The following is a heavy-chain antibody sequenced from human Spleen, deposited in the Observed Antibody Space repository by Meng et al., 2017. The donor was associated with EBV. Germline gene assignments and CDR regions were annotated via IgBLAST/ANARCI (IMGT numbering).Heavy chain of an antibody. V-gene: IGHV4-30-2*01. CDR1: GGSITTGVSS. CDR2: IYHDGSA. Sequence: RQLQESGSGLITTSATLSLTVTVSGGSITTGVSSWSCIRQPPGKGLEWIGDIYHDGSAYYNPSLRSRVTISEERSKNQFSLKLSSVTAADTAVYYCARGGQYYYVNWFDPWGQGTLVTVSS. CDR3: ARGGQYYYVNWFDP. J-gene: IGHJ5*02. D-gene: IGHD3-10*02.